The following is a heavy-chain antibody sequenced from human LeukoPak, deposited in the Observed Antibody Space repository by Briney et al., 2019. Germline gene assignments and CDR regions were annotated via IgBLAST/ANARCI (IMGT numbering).Heavy chain of an antibody. Sequence: SETLSLTCSVSGGSISSTSYYWGWVRQPPGKGLEWIGSIFYTGSTIYNPSLKSRVTISVDTSKNQFSLKLNSVTAADTAVYYCARHPYSSSWFNYWGPGTLVTVSS. CDR1: GGSISSTSYY. V-gene: IGHV4-39*01. D-gene: IGHD6-13*01. CDR2: IFYTGST. J-gene: IGHJ4*02. CDR3: ARHPYSSSWFNY.